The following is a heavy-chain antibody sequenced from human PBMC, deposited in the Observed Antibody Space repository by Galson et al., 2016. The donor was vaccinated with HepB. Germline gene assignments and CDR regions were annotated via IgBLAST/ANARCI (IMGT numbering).Heavy chain of an antibody. J-gene: IGHJ4*02. Sequence: SVKVSCKASGYTFTGYYMHWVRQAPGQGPEWMGIINPSSGGSANFAQKFQGRVSMTSDRSTSTVYMELSSLRSEDTAVYYCARDNGYSYGYWDYWGQGTLVTVSS. V-gene: IGHV1-46*01. CDR2: INPSSGGSA. CDR3: ARDNGYSYGYWDY. D-gene: IGHD5-18*01. CDR1: GYTFTGYY.